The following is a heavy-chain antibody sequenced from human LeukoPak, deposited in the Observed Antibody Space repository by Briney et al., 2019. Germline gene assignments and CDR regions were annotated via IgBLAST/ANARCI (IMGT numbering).Heavy chain of an antibody. V-gene: IGHV4-34*01. Sequence: SETLSLTCAVYGGSFSGYYWSWIRQPPGKGLEWIGEINHSGSTNYNPSLKSRVTISVDTSKNQFSLKLSSVTAADTAVYYCARGGRLRYFDWLSDNWFDPWGQGTLVTVSS. CDR1: GGSFSGYY. J-gene: IGHJ5*02. CDR3: ARGGRLRYFDWLSDNWFDP. CDR2: INHSGST. D-gene: IGHD3-9*01.